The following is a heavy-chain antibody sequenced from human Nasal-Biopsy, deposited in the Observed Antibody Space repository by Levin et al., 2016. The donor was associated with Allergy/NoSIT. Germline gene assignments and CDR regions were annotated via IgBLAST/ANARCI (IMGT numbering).Heavy chain of an antibody. Sequence: GGSLRLSCVASGFTFRTHWLGWVRQGPGKGLEWVANIKEDGSEKKYLDSVKGRFTVSRDNAKNSVYLQMNSLRAEDTAVYYCARDCRGYCATGTYFDSWGQGTLVTVSS. D-gene: IGHD2-8*01. CDR1: GFTFRTHW. CDR3: ARDCRGYCATGTYFDS. V-gene: IGHV3-7*01. J-gene: IGHJ4*02. CDR2: IKEDGSEK.